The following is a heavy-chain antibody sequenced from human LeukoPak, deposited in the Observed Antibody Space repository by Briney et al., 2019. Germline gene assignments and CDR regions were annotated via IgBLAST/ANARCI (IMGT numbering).Heavy chain of an antibody. CDR3: ARDPYSGNYGNDYYYYMDV. Sequence: GGSLRLFCAASGFTFSSFSMNWVRQAPGKAMEWVSSITSSGTHIFYADSVRGRFTISRDNAKNSLYLQMDSLGPDDTAVYYCARDPYSGNYGNDYYYYMDVWGKGTTVTISS. CDR1: GFTFSSFS. J-gene: IGHJ6*03. V-gene: IGHV3-21*01. D-gene: IGHD1-26*01. CDR2: ITSSGTHI.